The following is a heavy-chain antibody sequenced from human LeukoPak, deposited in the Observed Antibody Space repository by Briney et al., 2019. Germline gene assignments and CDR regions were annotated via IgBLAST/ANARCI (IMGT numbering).Heavy chain of an antibody. J-gene: IGHJ5*02. D-gene: IGHD3-9*01. V-gene: IGHV1-2*02. CDR2: INPNSGGT. CDR1: GYTFTGYY. Sequence: ASVKVSCKASGYTFTGYYMHWVRQAPGQGLEWMGWINPNSGGTNYAQKFQGRVTMTRDTSISTAYMELSRLRSDDTAVYYCARDLKKTKNWFDPWGQGTLVTVSS. CDR3: ARDLKKTKNWFDP.